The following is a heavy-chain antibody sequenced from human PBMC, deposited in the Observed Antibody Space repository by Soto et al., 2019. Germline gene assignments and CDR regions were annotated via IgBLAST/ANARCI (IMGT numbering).Heavy chain of an antibody. Sequence: QVQLQESGPGLVEPSETLSLTCTVSGASISSYHWSWVRQPPGQGLEWIGYISHSGTTNYNTSLKSRSTISPDTSKNQFSLKLTSVTAADTAVYFCARLGYCSGGRCYIAYHFDYWGQGTLVTVSS. CDR2: ISHSGTT. CDR3: ARLGYCSGGRCYIAYHFDY. V-gene: IGHV4-59*08. CDR1: GASISSYH. D-gene: IGHD2-15*01. J-gene: IGHJ4*02.